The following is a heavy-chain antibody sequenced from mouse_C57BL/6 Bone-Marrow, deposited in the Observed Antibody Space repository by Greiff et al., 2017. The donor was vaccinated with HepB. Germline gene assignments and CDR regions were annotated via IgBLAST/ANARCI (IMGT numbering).Heavy chain of an antibody. V-gene: IGHV1-80*01. CDR2: IYPGDGDT. CDR3: ARGRGNYGSTMDY. CDR1: GYAFSSYW. Sequence: VQLKQSGAELVKPGASVKISCKASGYAFSSYWMNWVKQRPGKGLEWIGQIYPGDGDTNYNGKFKGKATLTADKSSSTAYMQLSSLTSEDSAVYFCARGRGNYGSTMDYWGQGTSVTVSS. J-gene: IGHJ4*01. D-gene: IGHD1-1*01.